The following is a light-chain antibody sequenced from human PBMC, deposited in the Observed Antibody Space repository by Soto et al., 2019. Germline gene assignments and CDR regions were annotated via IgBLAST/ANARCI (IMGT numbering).Light chain of an antibody. V-gene: IGKV1-5*01. Sequence: DIQMTQPPSTLSASVGDRVTITCRASQSISSWLAWYQQKPGKAPKLLIYDASSLESGVPSRSSGSGSGTEFTLTISSLQPDDFATYYCQQYNSYSPTFGQGTKV. CDR3: QQYNSYSPT. CDR2: DAS. CDR1: QSISSW. J-gene: IGKJ1*01.